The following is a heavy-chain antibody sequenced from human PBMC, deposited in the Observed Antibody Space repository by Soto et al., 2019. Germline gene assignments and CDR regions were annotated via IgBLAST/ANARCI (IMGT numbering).Heavy chain of an antibody. CDR3: ARGTPRVRERTYHYRMDV. CDR1: GFTIRNYD. Sequence: EVQLVESGGGLAQPGGSLRLSCAASGFTIRNYDMHWVRQTTGKGLEWVSGIGDIDDPYYADSVKGRFTISREIAKNSVEVQMVAPRAGYSAVYYSARGTPRVRERTYHYRMDVWGQSTALTVPS. V-gene: IGHV3-13*05. D-gene: IGHD3-10*01. J-gene: IGHJ6*02. CDR2: IGDIDDP.